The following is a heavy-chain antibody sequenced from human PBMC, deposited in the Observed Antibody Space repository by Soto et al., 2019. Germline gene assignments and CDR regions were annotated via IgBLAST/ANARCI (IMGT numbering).Heavy chain of an antibody. CDR3: AKDGHYDSSDYYYDFDY. J-gene: IGHJ4*02. V-gene: IGHV3-30*18. CDR2: ISYDGSNK. Sequence: QVQLVESGGGVVQPGRSLTLSCAASGFTFRSYGMHWVRQAPGKGLEWVAVISYDGSNKYYADPAKGRFTIARDNSKDTLYLQMNSLIAEDTDVYYCAKDGHYDSSDYYYDFDYWGQGTLVTVSS. D-gene: IGHD3-22*01. CDR1: GFTFRSYG.